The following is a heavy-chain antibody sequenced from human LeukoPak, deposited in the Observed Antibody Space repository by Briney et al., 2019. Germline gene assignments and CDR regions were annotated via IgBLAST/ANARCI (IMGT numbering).Heavy chain of an antibody. CDR2: ISGSGGST. Sequence: GGTLRLSCAASGFTFSSYGMSWVRQAPGKGLEWVSAISGSGGSTYYADSVKGRFTISRDNSKNTLYLQMNSLRAEDTAVYYCAKDLLLWFGELSPSFDYWGQGTLVTVSS. CDR1: GFTFSSYG. J-gene: IGHJ4*02. V-gene: IGHV3-23*01. D-gene: IGHD3-10*01. CDR3: AKDLLLWFGELSPSFDY.